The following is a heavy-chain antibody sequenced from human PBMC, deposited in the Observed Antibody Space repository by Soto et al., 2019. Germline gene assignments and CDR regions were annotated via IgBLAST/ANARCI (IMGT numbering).Heavy chain of an antibody. D-gene: IGHD5-12*01. CDR3: ARDLTIGSTYSGYEAIDP. Sequence: QVQLVQSGAEVKKPGSSVKVSCKASGGTFSTSTFTWVRQAPGQGLEWMGRTIPILNVADYAQDFQGRVTITADTSTSTAYMELTSLTSKDTAVYFCARDLTIGSTYSGYEAIDPWGQGTLVTVSS. CDR1: GGTFSTST. CDR2: TIPILNVA. J-gene: IGHJ5*02. V-gene: IGHV1-69*08.